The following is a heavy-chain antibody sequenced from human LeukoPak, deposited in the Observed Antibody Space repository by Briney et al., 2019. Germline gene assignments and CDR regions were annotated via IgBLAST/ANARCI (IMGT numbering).Heavy chain of an antibody. CDR2: IYYSGST. V-gene: IGHV4-61*01. Sequence: PSGTLSLTCTVSGGSIITTNYYWGWIRQPPGKGLEWIGYIYYSGSTNYNPSLKSRVTISVDTSKNQFSLKLSSVTAADTAVYYCARDFRGAAGTYDAFDIWGQGTMVTVSS. J-gene: IGHJ3*02. D-gene: IGHD6-13*01. CDR1: GGSIITTNYY. CDR3: ARDFRGAAGTYDAFDI.